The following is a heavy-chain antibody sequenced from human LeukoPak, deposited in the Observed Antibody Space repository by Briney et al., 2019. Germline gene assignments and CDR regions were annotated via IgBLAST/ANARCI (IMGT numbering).Heavy chain of an antibody. CDR3: ARGPPEVTTGRYFDY. Sequence: SVKVSCKASGGTLSSYAISWVRQAPGQGLEWMGGIIPIFGTANYAQKFQGRVTITADKSTSTAYMELSSLRSEDTAVYYCARGPPEVTTGRYFDYWGQGTLVTVSS. D-gene: IGHD4-17*01. V-gene: IGHV1-69*06. J-gene: IGHJ4*02. CDR2: IIPIFGTA. CDR1: GGTLSSYA.